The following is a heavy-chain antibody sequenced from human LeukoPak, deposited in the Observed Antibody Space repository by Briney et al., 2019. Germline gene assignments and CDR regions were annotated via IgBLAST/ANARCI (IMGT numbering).Heavy chain of an antibody. D-gene: IGHD1-26*01. CDR2: ISYDGSNK. J-gene: IGHJ4*02. CDR3: AREQGPYIVGATGFDY. CDR1: GFTFSSYA. Sequence: GGSLRLSRAASGFTFSSYAMHWVRQAPGKGLEWVAVISYDGSNKYYADSVKGRFTISRDNSKNTLYLQMNSLRAEDTAVYYCAREQGPYIVGATGFDYWGQGTLVTVSS. V-gene: IGHV3-30-3*01.